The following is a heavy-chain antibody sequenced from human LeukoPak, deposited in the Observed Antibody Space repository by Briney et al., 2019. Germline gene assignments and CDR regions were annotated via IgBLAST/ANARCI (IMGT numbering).Heavy chain of an antibody. CDR1: GFTFSSYA. V-gene: IGHV3-53*01. D-gene: IGHD1-26*01. Sequence: GGSLRLSCAASGFTFSSYAMSWVRQAPGKGLEWVSVIYSGGSTYYADSVKGRFTISRDNSKSTLYLQMNSLRAEDTAVYYCARGGSMDFDYWGQGTLVTVSS. CDR3: ARGGSMDFDY. J-gene: IGHJ4*02. CDR2: IYSGGST.